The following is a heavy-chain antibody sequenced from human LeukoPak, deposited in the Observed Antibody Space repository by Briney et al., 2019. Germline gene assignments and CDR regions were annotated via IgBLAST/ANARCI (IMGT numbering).Heavy chain of an antibody. CDR1: GYTLTELS. CDR2: FDPEDGET. J-gene: IGHJ5*02. V-gene: IGHV1-24*01. D-gene: IGHD2-15*01. Sequence: ASVKVSCKVSGYTLTELSMHWVRQAPGKGLEWMGGFDPEDGETIYVQKFQGRVTMTEDTSTDTAYMELSSLRSEDTAVYYCATLRGDCSGGSCYTHWFDPWGQGTLVTVSS. CDR3: ATLRGDCSGGSCYTHWFDP.